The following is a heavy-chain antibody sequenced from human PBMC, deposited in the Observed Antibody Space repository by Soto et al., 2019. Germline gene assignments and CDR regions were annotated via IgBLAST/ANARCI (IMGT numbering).Heavy chain of an antibody. Sequence: SETRSLTCTVSGHPVSSGGYYWTWIRQFPGKGLEWIGYIYHIGSPSYNPSLKSRLSMSLDASKNQFSLNPTSVTAADTAIYYCVRDRALDSSGHWFDSWGQGTLVTVSS. V-gene: IGHV4-31*03. CDR2: IYHIGSP. D-gene: IGHD6-19*01. CDR1: GHPVSSGGYY. J-gene: IGHJ5*01. CDR3: VRDRALDSSGHWFDS.